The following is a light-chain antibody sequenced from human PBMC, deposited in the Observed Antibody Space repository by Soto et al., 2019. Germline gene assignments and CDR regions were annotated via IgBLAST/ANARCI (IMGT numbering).Light chain of an antibody. CDR1: ESVSDH. CDR3: QQRSNWPGT. V-gene: IGKV3-11*01. Sequence: EIVLTQSPATLSLSPGERATLSCRTSESVSDHLAWYQHKPGQPPRLLIYDASNRATGIPARFTGSGSGTDFTLTISSLEPEDFAVYYCQQRSNWPGTFGGGTKVDIK. J-gene: IGKJ4*01. CDR2: DAS.